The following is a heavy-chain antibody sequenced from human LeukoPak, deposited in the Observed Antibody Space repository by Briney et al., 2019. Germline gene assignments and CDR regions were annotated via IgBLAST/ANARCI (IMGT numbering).Heavy chain of an antibody. Sequence: ASVKVSCKASGYTFTSYAMHWVRQAPGQRLEWMGWINAGNGNTKYSQKFQGRVTITRDTSASTAYMELSSLRSEDTAVYYCARGYGYNPYSDYWGQGTLVTVSS. CDR1: GYTFTSYA. D-gene: IGHD5-24*01. CDR2: INAGNGNT. CDR3: ARGYGYNPYSDY. J-gene: IGHJ4*02. V-gene: IGHV1-3*01.